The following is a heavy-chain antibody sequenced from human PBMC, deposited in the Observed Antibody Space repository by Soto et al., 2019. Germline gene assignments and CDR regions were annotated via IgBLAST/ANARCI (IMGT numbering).Heavy chain of an antibody. J-gene: IGHJ4*02. CDR2: INPNSGAT. CDR3: ARGVTHIDF. V-gene: IGHV1-2*02. D-gene: IGHD2-21*02. CDR1: GYTLMGYY. Sequence: QVQLVQSGAEVKKPGASVKVSCKASGYTLMGYYMNWVRQAPGQGLEWMGWINPNSGATIYAQKFQGRVTMTRDTSITTAYMELSSLTSDDTALYYCARGVTHIDFWGQGTLVTVSS.